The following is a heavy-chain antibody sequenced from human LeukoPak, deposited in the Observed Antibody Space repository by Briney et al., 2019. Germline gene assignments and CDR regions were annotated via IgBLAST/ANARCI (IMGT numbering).Heavy chain of an antibody. V-gene: IGHV1-18*01. J-gene: IGHJ5*02. CDR3: ARARPHQPYYYDSSGYFSWFDP. CDR2: ISGYNGYT. Sequence: ASVKVSCKASGYTFTSYGISWVRQAPGQGLEWMGWISGYNGYTNYAQKFQGRVTMTTDTSTSTAYMELRSLRSDDTSMYYCARARPHQPYYYDSSGYFSWFDPWGQGTLVTVSS. D-gene: IGHD3-22*01. CDR1: GYTFTSYG.